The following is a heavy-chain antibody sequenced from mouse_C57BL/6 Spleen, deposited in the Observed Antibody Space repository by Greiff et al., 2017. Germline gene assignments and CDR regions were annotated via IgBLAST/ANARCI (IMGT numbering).Heavy chain of an antibody. CDR2: IDPSDSYT. CDR1: GYTFPSYW. CDR3: SIHYGSSYGYFDV. D-gene: IGHD1-1*01. Sequence: QVQLQQPGAELVMPGASVKLSCKASGYTFPSYWMHWVKQRPGHGLEWIGEIDPSDSYTNYNQTFKGKSTLTVDKSSSTAYMQLSSLTSVDSAVYYCSIHYGSSYGYFDVWGTGTTVTVSS. J-gene: IGHJ1*03. V-gene: IGHV1-69*01.